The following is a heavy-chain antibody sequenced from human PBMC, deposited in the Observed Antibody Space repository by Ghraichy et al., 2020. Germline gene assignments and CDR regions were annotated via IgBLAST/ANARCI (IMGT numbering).Heavy chain of an antibody. Sequence: GESLNISCAASGFTFSSYAMSWVRQAPGKGLEWISAISAGGGQTYYADSVKGRFTLSRDNSKNTLYLQMNSLRVEDTAVYYCAKDLGGSGSYYMGYFQHWGQGTLVTVSS. J-gene: IGHJ1*01. CDR3: AKDLGGSGSYYMGYFQH. CDR1: GFTFSSYA. CDR2: ISAGGGQT. V-gene: IGHV3-23*01. D-gene: IGHD1-26*01.